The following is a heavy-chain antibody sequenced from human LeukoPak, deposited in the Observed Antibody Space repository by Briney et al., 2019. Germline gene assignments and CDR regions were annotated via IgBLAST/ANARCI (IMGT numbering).Heavy chain of an antibody. D-gene: IGHD6-13*01. CDR1: GGTFSSYA. CDR2: IIPIFGTA. J-gene: IGHJ4*02. Sequence: SVKISCKASGGTFSSYAISWVRQAPGQGLEWMGGIIPIFGTANYAQKFQGRVTITADESTSTVYMELRSLRSDDTAVYYCARVSLGSSLDYWGQGTLVTVSS. CDR3: ARVSLGSSLDY. V-gene: IGHV1-69*13.